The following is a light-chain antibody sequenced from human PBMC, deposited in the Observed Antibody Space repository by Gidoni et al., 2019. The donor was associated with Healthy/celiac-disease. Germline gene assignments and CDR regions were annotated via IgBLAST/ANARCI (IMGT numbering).Light chain of an antibody. Sequence: EIVMTQSPATLSVSPGERATLSCRASQSVSSNLAWYQQKPGQAPRLLIYGASTRATGIPARFSGSGSGTEFTLTISSLQSEDFAGYYCQQYNNWPPATCGQGTKLEIK. CDR2: GAS. CDR3: QQYNNWPPAT. J-gene: IGKJ2*01. V-gene: IGKV3-15*01. CDR1: QSVSSN.